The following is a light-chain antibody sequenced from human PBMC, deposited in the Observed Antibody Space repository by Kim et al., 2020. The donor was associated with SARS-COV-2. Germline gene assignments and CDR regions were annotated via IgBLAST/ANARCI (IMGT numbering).Light chain of an antibody. CDR3: QQSYSTLT. J-gene: IGKJ4*01. Sequence: LSASVGDRVTITCRASQSISSYLNWYQQKPGKAPKLLIYDASSLQSGVPSRFSGSGSGTDFTLTISSLQPEDFATYYCQQSYSTLTFGGGTKLEI. CDR2: DAS. CDR1: QSISSY. V-gene: IGKV1-39*01.